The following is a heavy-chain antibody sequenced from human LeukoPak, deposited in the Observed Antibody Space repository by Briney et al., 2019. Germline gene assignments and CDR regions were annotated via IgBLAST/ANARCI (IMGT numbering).Heavy chain of an antibody. Sequence: PSETLSLTCTVSGAAISTYFWSWLRQSPGKGLEWIGYIYSSGSTKYNPSLKSRVTISVDASKNQFALTLRSLTAADTAVYYCARDFWSGSVGFDPWGQGTLVTVSS. CDR2: IYSSGST. CDR1: GAAISTYF. J-gene: IGHJ5*02. CDR3: ARDFWSGSVGFDP. D-gene: IGHD3-3*01. V-gene: IGHV4-59*01.